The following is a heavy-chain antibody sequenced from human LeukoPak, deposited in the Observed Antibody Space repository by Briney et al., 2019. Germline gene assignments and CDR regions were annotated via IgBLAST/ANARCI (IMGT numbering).Heavy chain of an antibody. V-gene: IGHV1-8*03. J-gene: IGHJ4*02. CDR1: GYTFTSYD. Sequence: ASVKVSCKASGYTFTSYDINWVRQATGQGLECMGWMNPNSGNTGYAQKFQGRVTITRNTSISTAYMELSSLRSEDTAVYYCARDIYYYDSSGYYFPGGSDYWGQGTLVTVSS. CDR2: MNPNSGNT. CDR3: ARDIYYYDSSGYYFPGGSDY. D-gene: IGHD3-22*01.